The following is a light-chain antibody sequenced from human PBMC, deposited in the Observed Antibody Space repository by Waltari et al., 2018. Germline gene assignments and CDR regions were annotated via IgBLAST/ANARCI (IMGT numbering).Light chain of an antibody. CDR2: YDR. CDR3: HVWHPHVDPGV. Sequence: SYVVTQPPSVSVAPGETATITCGGDNIGTYSVHWNQHKAGQAPVLVIFYDRDRPSGIPDRFSGSNSGNTATLTISRVEAGDEARYYCHVWHPHVDPGVFGTGTEVTVL. CDR1: NIGTYS. J-gene: IGLJ1*01. V-gene: IGLV3-21*04.